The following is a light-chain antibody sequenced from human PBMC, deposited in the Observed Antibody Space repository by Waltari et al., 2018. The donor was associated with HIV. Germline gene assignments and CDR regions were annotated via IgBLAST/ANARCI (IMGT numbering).Light chain of an antibody. CDR2: DVN. Sequence: QSALTQPASVSGSPGQSITISCTGTNSSIGNYNLVSWYQQFPGKAPKLLIYDVNKRPSGVSNRFSGSKSGNTASLTISGLQAEDEADYYCCSYAGTLVFGGGTRLTVL. V-gene: IGLV2-23*02. CDR1: NSSIGNYNL. CDR3: CSYAGTLV. J-gene: IGLJ3*02.